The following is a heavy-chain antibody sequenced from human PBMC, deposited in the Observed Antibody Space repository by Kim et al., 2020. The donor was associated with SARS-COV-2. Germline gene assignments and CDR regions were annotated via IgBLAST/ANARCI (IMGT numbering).Heavy chain of an antibody. Sequence: SETLSLTCTVSGGSISSSSYYWGWIRQPPGKGLEWIGSIYYSGSTYYNPSLKSRVTISVDTSKNQFSLKLSSVTAADTAVYYCARQSTGSYSAFYYYYG. CDR2: IYYSGST. J-gene: IGHJ6*01. CDR1: GGSISSSSYY. D-gene: IGHD1-26*01. CDR3: ARQSTGSYSAFYYYYG. V-gene: IGHV4-39*01.